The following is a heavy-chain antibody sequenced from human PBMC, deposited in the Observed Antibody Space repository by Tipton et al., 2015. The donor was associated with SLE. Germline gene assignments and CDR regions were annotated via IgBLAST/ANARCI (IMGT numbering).Heavy chain of an antibody. CDR1: GYSISSDYY. J-gene: IGHJ4*02. D-gene: IGHD3-22*01. CDR2: IYHSGST. Sequence: TLSLTCTVSGYSISSDYYWGWIRQPPGKGLEWIGSIYHSGSTHYNPSLKSRVSISVDTSENQFSLKLSSVTAADTAIYYCAREMCFDSSGNYNPFDYWGQVTLVTFSS. V-gene: IGHV4-38-2*02. CDR3: AREMCFDSSGNYNPFDY.